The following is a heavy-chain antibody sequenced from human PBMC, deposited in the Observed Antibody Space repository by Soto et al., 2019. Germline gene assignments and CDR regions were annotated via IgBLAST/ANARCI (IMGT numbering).Heavy chain of an antibody. V-gene: IGHV1-2*02. CDR2: VNPNSGGS. Sequence: QVHLVQSGAEVRKPGASVRVSCKASGYSFTDFYLFWVRQAPGQGPEWMAWVNPNSGGSKSAEKFQGRVSLTTDTPTTTSYMDLKNLTSDDTGVYFCARGPLTGFDLLGQGTLVIVSS. D-gene: IGHD7-27*01. CDR3: ARGPLTGFDL. J-gene: IGHJ4*02. CDR1: GYSFTDFY.